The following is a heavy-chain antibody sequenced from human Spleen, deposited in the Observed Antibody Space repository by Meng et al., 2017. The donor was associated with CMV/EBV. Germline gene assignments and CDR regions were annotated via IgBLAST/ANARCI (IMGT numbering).Heavy chain of an antibody. CDR1: GYSFTTYW. CDR2: VYPGDSDT. V-gene: IGHV5-51*01. CDR3: AYAARGDAFDI. D-gene: IGHD6-6*01. Sequence: KVSCKGSGYSFTTYWIGWVRQMPGKGLEWMGVVYPGDSDTRYSPSFQGQVTISADKSITTAYLQWTSLKASDTAMYYCAYAARGDAFDIWGQGTMVTVSS. J-gene: IGHJ3*02.